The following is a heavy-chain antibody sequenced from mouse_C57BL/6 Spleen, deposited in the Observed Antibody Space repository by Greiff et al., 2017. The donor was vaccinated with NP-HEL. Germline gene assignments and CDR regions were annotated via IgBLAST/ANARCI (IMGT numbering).Heavy chain of an antibody. Sequence: VQLQQSGPVLVKPGASVKMSCKASGYTFTDYCMNWVKQSHGKSLEWIGVINPYNGGTSYNQKFKGKATLTVDKSSSTAYMELNSLTSEDSAVYYCASGGVVASPYAMDYWGQGTSVTVSS. CDR2: INPYNGGT. CDR1: GYTFTDYC. J-gene: IGHJ4*01. CDR3: ASGGVVASPYAMDY. D-gene: IGHD1-1*01. V-gene: IGHV1-19*01.